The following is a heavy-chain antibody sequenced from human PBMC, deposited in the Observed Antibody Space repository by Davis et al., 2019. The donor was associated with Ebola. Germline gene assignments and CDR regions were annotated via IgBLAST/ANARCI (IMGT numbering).Heavy chain of an antibody. Sequence: GESLKISCAASGFTFSSYSMNWVRQAPGKGLEWVSYISSSSSTIYYADSVKGRFTISRDNAKNSLYLQMTSLRAEDTAVYYCARGGYGYWGQGTLVTVSS. J-gene: IGHJ4*02. D-gene: IGHD2-15*01. V-gene: IGHV3-48*04. CDR1: GFTFSSYS. CDR3: ARGGYGY. CDR2: ISSSSSTI.